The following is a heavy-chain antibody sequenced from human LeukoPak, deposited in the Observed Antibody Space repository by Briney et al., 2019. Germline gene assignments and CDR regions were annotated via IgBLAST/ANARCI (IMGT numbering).Heavy chain of an antibody. D-gene: IGHD6-13*01. CDR1: GFTFSDYY. Sequence: GGSLRLSCAASGFTFSDYYMTWIRQAPGKGLEWVSYISSSGGTRYYADSVKGRFTISRDNAKNSLYLQMNSLRAEDTAVYYCAGRRREAGYWFDLWGQGTLVTVSS. CDR2: ISSSGGTR. J-gene: IGHJ5*02. CDR3: AGRRREAGYWFDL. V-gene: IGHV3-11*01.